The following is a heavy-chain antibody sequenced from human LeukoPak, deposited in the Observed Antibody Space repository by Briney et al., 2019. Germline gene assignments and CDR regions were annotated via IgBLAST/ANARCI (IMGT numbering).Heavy chain of an antibody. Sequence: GASVKVSCKASGYTFTSYDINWVRQAPGQGLEWMGWMNPNSGNTGYAQKFQGRVTITRNTSISTAYMELSSLRSEDTAVYYCARSTVAGRFDYWGQGTLVTVSS. V-gene: IGHV1-8*03. CDR3: ARSTVAGRFDY. J-gene: IGHJ4*02. D-gene: IGHD6-19*01. CDR1: GYTFTSYD. CDR2: MNPNSGNT.